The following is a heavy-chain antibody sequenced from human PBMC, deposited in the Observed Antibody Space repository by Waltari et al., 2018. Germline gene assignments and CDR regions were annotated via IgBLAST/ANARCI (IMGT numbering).Heavy chain of an antibody. Sequence: QVQLVQSGAEVKKPGSSVKVSCKASGGTFSSYAISWVRQAPGQGLEWMGGIIPIFGTANYAQKFQGRVTITADESTSTAYMELSSLRSEDTAVYYCARDPPRIAAAGTLKSDYWGQGTLVTVSS. CDR3: ARDPPRIAAAGTLKSDY. CDR1: GGTFSSYA. CDR2: IIPIFGTA. V-gene: IGHV1-69*12. J-gene: IGHJ4*02. D-gene: IGHD6-13*01.